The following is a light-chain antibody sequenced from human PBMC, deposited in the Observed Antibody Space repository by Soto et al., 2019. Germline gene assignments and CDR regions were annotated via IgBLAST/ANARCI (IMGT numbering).Light chain of an antibody. V-gene: IGLV1-40*01. CDR2: GNT. CDR1: SSNIGAGYD. Sequence: QAVVTQPPSVSGAPGQRVTISCTGSSSNIGAGYDVHWYQQLPGRAPKLLIYGNTNRPSGVPDRFPGSKSGPSASLAITGLQAEDEADYYCLSFDSSLSVVFGGGTKLTVL. CDR3: LSFDSSLSVV. J-gene: IGLJ2*01.